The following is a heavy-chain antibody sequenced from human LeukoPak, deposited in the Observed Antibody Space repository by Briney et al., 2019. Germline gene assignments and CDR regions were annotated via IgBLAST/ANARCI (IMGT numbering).Heavy chain of an antibody. CDR2: ISSSSSYI. CDR1: GFTFSSYS. J-gene: IGHJ4*02. Sequence: GGSLRLSCAASGFTFSSYSMNCVRQAPGKGLEWVSSISSSSSYIYYADSVKGRFTISRDNAKNSLYLQMNSLRAEDTAVYYCASKIAAAGRLFDYWGQGTLVTVSS. V-gene: IGHV3-21*01. D-gene: IGHD6-13*01. CDR3: ASKIAAAGRLFDY.